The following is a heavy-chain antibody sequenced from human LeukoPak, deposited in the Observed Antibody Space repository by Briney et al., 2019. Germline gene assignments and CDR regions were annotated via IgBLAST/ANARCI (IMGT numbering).Heavy chain of an antibody. CDR3: ARDRRGDRY. J-gene: IGHJ4*02. CDR2: IKQDGSEK. V-gene: IGHV3-7*01. D-gene: IGHD3-16*01. Sequence: EWVANIKQDGSEKYYVDSVKGRFAISRDNAKNSLYLQMNSLRVEDTAVYYCARDRRGDRYWGQGTLVTVSS.